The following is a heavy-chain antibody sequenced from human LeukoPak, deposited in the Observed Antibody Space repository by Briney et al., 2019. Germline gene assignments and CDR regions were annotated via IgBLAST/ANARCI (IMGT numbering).Heavy chain of an antibody. Sequence: ASVKVSCKASGYTFTSYDINWVRQATGQGLAWMGWMNPNSGNTGYAQKFQGRVSITGNTSISTAYMELSSLRSEDTAVYYCAREGLDSWGQGTLVTVSS. V-gene: IGHV1-8*03. CDR2: MNPNSGNT. CDR3: AREGLDS. CDR1: GYTFTSYD. J-gene: IGHJ4*02.